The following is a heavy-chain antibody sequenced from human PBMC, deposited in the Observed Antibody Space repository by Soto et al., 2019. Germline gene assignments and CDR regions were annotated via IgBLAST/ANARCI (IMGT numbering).Heavy chain of an antibody. CDR1: GFTFRSYA. CDR2: ISYDGSNK. CDR3: ARGDREDIAVVVGARPGEYGMDV. V-gene: IGHV3-30-3*01. Sequence: QVQLLESGGGVVQPGRSLRLSCAASGFTFRSYAMHWVRQAPGKGLECVAVISYDGSNKFYRDSVKGRFTISRDNSKNTLYLQINSLRYEDTAVYYCARGDREDIAVVVGARPGEYGMDVWGQGTTVTVSS. J-gene: IGHJ6*02. D-gene: IGHD2-15*01.